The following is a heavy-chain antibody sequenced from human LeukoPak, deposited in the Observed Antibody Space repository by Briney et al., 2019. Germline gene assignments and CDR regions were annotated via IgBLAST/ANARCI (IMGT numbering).Heavy chain of an antibody. V-gene: IGHV4-39*07. CDR2: IYYSGST. D-gene: IGHD6-6*01. CDR3: ARGSYSSSLFYDY. CDR1: GGSISSSSYY. Sequence: PSETLSLTCTVSGGSISSSSYYWGWIRQPPGTGLEWIGSIYYSGSTYYNPSLKSRVTISVDTSKNQFSLKLSSVTAADTAVYYCARGSYSSSLFYDYWGQGTLVTVSS. J-gene: IGHJ4*02.